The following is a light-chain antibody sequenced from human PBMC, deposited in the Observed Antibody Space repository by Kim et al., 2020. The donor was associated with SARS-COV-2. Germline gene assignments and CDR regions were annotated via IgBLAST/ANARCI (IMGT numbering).Light chain of an antibody. CDR3: QQRGN. Sequence: ATLSLSPGERAPLSCRASQSVGTYLAWYQQKPGQAPRLLIYDASKRATGIPARFRGSGSGTDFTLTIGTLEPADSAVYYCQQRGNFGQGTRLEIK. CDR1: QSVGTY. V-gene: IGKV3-11*01. J-gene: IGKJ5*01. CDR2: DAS.